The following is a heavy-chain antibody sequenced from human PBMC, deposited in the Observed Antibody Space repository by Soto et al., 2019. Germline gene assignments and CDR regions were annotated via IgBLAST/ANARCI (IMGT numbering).Heavy chain of an antibody. Sequence: SETLSLTCTVSGGSISSYYWSWIRQPPGKGLEWIGYIYYSGSTNYNPSLKSRVTISVDTSKNQFSLKLGSVTAADTAVYYCAGENYYGSGSYYGPLFDYWGQGTLVTVSS. D-gene: IGHD3-10*01. V-gene: IGHV4-59*13. CDR3: AGENYYGSGSYYGPLFDY. CDR2: IYYSGST. J-gene: IGHJ4*02. CDR1: GGSISSYY.